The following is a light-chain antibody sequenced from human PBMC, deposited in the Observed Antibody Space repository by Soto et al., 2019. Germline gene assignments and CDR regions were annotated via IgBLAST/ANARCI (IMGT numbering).Light chain of an antibody. CDR3: QSYASNPRGVV. J-gene: IGLJ2*01. Sequence: QSVLTQPPSVSGAPGQRVTISCTGSRSNIGAGYDVHWYQQLLGTAPKLLIDGNTNRPSGIPDRFSGSKSGTSASLAITGLQAVDEADYYCQSYASNPRGVVFGGGTKLTVL. V-gene: IGLV1-40*01. CDR1: RSNIGAGYD. CDR2: GNT.